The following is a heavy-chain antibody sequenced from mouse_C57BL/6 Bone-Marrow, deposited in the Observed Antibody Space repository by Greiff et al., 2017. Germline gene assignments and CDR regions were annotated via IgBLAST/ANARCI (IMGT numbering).Heavy chain of an antibody. CDR3: ARRYGSSHWYFDV. CDR1: GFTFSDYG. Sequence: VQLKESGGGLVKPGGSLKLSCAASGFTFSDYGMHWVRQAPEKGLEWVAYISSGSSTIYYADTVKGRFTISRDNAKNTLFLQMTSLRSEDTAMYYCARRYGSSHWYFDVWGTGTTVTVSS. D-gene: IGHD1-1*01. V-gene: IGHV5-17*01. CDR2: ISSGSSTI. J-gene: IGHJ1*03.